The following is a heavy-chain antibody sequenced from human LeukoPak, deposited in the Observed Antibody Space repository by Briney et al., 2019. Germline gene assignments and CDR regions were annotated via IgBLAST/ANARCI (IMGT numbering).Heavy chain of an antibody. CDR1: GGSFSGYY. J-gene: IGHJ5*02. Sequence: SETLSLTCAVYGGSFSGYYWSWIRQPPGKGLEWIGEINHSGSTNYNPSLKSRVTISVDTSKNQFSLKLSSATAADTAVYYCARGDLGYCSGGSCYGDWFDPWGQGTLVTVSS. V-gene: IGHV4-34*01. CDR2: INHSGST. D-gene: IGHD2-15*01. CDR3: ARGDLGYCSGGSCYGDWFDP.